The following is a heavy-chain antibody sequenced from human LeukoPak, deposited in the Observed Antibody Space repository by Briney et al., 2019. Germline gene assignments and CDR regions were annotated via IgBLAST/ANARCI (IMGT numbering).Heavy chain of an antibody. CDR1: GGSISNYY. J-gene: IGHJ3*02. V-gene: IGHV4-59*01. CDR2: IYYSGGT. CDR3: AREGILAFSGRSTSSYAFDI. Sequence: PSETLSLTCTVSGGSISNYYWSWIRQPPGKGLEWIGYIYYSGGTNYNPSLKSRVTISVDTSKNQFSLKLNSVTAADTAVYYCAREGILAFSGRSTSSYAFDIWGQGTMVTVSS. D-gene: IGHD1-26*01.